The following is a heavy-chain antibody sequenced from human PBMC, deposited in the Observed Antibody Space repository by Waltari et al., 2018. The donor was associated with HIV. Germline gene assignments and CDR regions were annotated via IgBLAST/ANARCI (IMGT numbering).Heavy chain of an antibody. Sequence: EAQLVEFGGGLIQPGRSLRLSCAASAFTVSTNYLRWVRQAPGQGLNLVSVIYSGGSTYYADSVKGRFTITRNNSKNTLYLQMNSLRAEDTAVYYCASSSNYYVNYWGQGTLVTVSS. V-gene: IGHV3-53*01. D-gene: IGHD3-10*02. J-gene: IGHJ4*02. CDR2: IYSGGST. CDR1: AFTVSTNY. CDR3: ASSSNYYVNY.